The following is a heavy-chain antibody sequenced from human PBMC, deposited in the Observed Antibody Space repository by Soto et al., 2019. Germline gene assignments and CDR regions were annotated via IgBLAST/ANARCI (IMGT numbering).Heavy chain of an antibody. V-gene: IGHV1-18*01. CDR3: AAVRYFDWFLVLP. Sequence: ASVKVSCKASGYTFTSYGISWVRQAPGQGLEWMGWISAYNGNANYAQKLQGRVTMTTDTSTSTAYMELRSLRSDDTAVYYCAAVRYFDWFLVLPWGQGTLVTVSS. J-gene: IGHJ5*02. CDR2: ISAYNGNA. D-gene: IGHD3-9*01. CDR1: GYTFTSYG.